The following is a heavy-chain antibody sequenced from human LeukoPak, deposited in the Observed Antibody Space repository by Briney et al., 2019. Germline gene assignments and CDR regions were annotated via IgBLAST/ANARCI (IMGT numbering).Heavy chain of an antibody. CDR2: IWYDGSSK. Sequence: GGSLRLSCAASGFSFSSYGMHWVRQAPGKGLEWVALIWYDGSSKHYADSVRGRFTISRDNSKNTLYLQMNSLRAEDTAVYYCARDSELSHWGQGTLVTVSS. CDR3: ARDSELSH. V-gene: IGHV3-33*08. J-gene: IGHJ4*02. D-gene: IGHD3-16*02. CDR1: GFSFSSYG.